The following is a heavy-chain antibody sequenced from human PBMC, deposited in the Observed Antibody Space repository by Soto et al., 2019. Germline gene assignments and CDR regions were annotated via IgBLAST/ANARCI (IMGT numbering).Heavy chain of an antibody. CDR3: ACDQMTTPAHNWSHP. V-gene: IGHV4-30-4*01. CDR1: GGSISSGDYY. J-gene: IGHJ5*02. Sequence: PSETLSLTCTVSGGSISSGDYYWSWIRQPPGKGLEWIGYIYYSGSTYYNPSLKSRVTISVDTSKNQFSLKLSSVTAADTAVYYCACDQMTTPAHNWSHPPGKGILGSVFS. CDR2: IYYSGST. D-gene: IGHD1-1*01.